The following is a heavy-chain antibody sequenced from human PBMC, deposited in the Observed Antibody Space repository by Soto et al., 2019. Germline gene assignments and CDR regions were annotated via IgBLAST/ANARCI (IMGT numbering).Heavy chain of an antibody. CDR2: IYYSGST. Sequence: SETLSLTCTVSGGSVSSGSDYWSWIRQPPGKGLEWIGYIYYSGSTNYNPSLKSRVTISVDTSKNQFSLKLSSVTAADTAVYYCARDKGYYGSGSYLVYYDYGMDVWGQGTTVTVSS. CDR1: GGSVSSGSDY. V-gene: IGHV4-61*01. J-gene: IGHJ6*02. CDR3: ARDKGYYGSGSYLVYYDYGMDV. D-gene: IGHD3-10*01.